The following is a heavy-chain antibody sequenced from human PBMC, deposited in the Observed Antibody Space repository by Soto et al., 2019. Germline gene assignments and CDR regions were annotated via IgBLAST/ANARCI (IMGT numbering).Heavy chain of an antibody. J-gene: IGHJ5*02. V-gene: IGHV4-34*01. CDR1: GGSFSGYY. CDR3: VRCGSYPRDWFDP. Sequence: SETLSLTCAVYGGSFSGYYWTWIRQPPGTGLEWIGEINHSGSTNYNPSLKSRVTISVDTSKNQFSLKLSSVTAADTAVYYCVRCGSYPRDWFDPWGQGTLVTVSS. CDR2: INHSGST. D-gene: IGHD1-26*01.